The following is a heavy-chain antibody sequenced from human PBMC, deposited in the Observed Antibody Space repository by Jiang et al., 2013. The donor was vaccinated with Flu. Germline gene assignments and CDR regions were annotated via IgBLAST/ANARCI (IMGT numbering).Heavy chain of an antibody. J-gene: IGHJ4*02. CDR2: LGGSGGRS. Sequence: VQLLESGGGVVQPGGSLRLSCAASGFTFSNYAMSWVRQAPGKGLEWVSALGGSGGRSYYADSVRGRFTISRDNSKNTLYLQMNSLGADDTALYYCAKDADSSSSHPFDYWGQGSLVTVSS. CDR3: AKDADSSSSHPFDY. V-gene: IGHV3-23*01. CDR1: GFTFSNYA. D-gene: IGHD6-6*01.